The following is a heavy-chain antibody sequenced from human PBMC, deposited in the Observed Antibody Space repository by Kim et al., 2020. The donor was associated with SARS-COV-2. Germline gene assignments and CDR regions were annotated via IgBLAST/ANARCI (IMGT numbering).Heavy chain of an antibody. Sequence: GGSLRLSCVASGFIFGTSAMNWVRQAPGKGLEWISTISGSGDKTFYADSVKGRFIMSRDNSRNTVHLQMNTLRPEDTAVYYCARHPTVFGVVMGSGQFFDYWGQGTLVTVSS. CDR3: ARHPTVFGVVMGSGQFFDY. V-gene: IGHV3-23*01. D-gene: IGHD3-3*01. J-gene: IGHJ4*02. CDR1: GFIFGTSA. CDR2: ISGSGDKT.